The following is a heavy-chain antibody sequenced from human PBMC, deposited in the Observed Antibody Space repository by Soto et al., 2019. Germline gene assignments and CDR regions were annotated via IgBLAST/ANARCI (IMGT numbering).Heavy chain of an antibody. J-gene: IGHJ4*02. Sequence: GGSLRLSCAASGFTFSNAWMNWVRQAPGKGLEWVARILSKSAGGTTDYAAPVKGRFTISRDDSTNTLYLQMDSLKTEDTAVYYCTSEYYDSSGQKNWGQGSLVTVSS. CDR3: TSEYYDSSGQKN. D-gene: IGHD3-22*01. V-gene: IGHV3-15*07. CDR1: GFTFSNAW. CDR2: ILSKSAGGTT.